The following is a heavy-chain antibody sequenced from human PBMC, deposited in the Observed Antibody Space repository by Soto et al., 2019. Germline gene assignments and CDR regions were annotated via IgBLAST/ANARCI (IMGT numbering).Heavy chain of an antibody. CDR1: GFTFSSYA. V-gene: IGHV3-30-3*01. D-gene: IGHD6-13*01. CDR3: ASEQQSRRVGDY. Sequence: PGGSLRLSCAASGFTFSSYAMHWVRQAPGKGLEWVAGISYDGVSKYYTGSVKGRFTIARDNSRNALYLQLNSLRSGDTAIYYCASEQQSRRVGDYWGLGTLVTVSS. CDR2: ISYDGVSK. J-gene: IGHJ4*02.